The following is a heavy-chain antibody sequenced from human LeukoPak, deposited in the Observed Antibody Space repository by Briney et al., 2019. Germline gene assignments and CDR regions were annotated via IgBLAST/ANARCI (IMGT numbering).Heavy chain of an antibody. Sequence: SGGSLRLSCAASGFTFSSYAMHWVRQAPGKGLEWVAVISYDGSNKYYADSVKGRFTISRDNSKNTLYLQMNSLRAEDTAVYYCARGGGFYDFWSGYYSIDYWGQGTLVTVSS. CDR1: GFTFSSYA. CDR3: ARGGGFYDFWSGYYSIDY. D-gene: IGHD3-3*01. V-gene: IGHV3-30*04. CDR2: ISYDGSNK. J-gene: IGHJ4*02.